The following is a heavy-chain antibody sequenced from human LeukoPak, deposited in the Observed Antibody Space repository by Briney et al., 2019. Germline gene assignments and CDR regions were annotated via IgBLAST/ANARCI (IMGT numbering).Heavy chain of an antibody. CDR1: GYTFTNYG. J-gene: IGHJ6*03. Sequence: ASVKVSCKASGYTFTNYGVSWVRQAPGQGLEWMGWISAYNYNTNYAQKFHGRVILATDTSTNTAYMELRSLRSDDTAVYYCARSHYGSGSYYYYYYYYMDVWGKGTTVTISS. V-gene: IGHV1-18*01. D-gene: IGHD3-10*01. CDR3: ARSHYGSGSYYYYYYYYMDV. CDR2: ISAYNYNT.